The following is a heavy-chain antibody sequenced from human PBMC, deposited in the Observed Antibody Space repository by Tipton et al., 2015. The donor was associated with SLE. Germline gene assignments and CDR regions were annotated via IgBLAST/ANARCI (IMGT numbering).Heavy chain of an antibody. CDR2: IYHSGST. Sequence: TLSLTCTLSGDSISSGGYYWSWIRQHPGKGLEWIGYIYHSGSTYYNPSLKSRVTISVDTSKNQFSLRLSSVTAADTAVYFCAREAKYFGYWSRQQNYFDFRGQGTLVPVSS. CDR1: GDSISSGGYY. CDR3: AREAKYFGYWSRQQNYFDF. V-gene: IGHV4-31*03. D-gene: IGHD3-22*01. J-gene: IGHJ4*02.